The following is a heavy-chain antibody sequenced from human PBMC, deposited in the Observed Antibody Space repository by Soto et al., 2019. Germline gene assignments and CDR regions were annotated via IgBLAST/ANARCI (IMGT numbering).Heavy chain of an antibody. J-gene: IGHJ6*02. CDR2: ISGSGGST. CDR1: GFTFSSYA. CDR3: ARSSGGSGKLWNYYGMDV. Sequence: GGSLRLSCAASGFTFSSYAMSWVRQAPGKGLEWVSAISGSGGSTYYADSVKGRFTISRDNSKNTLYLQMNSLRAEDTVVYYCARSSGGSGKLWNYYGMDVWGQGTTVTVSS. V-gene: IGHV3-23*01. D-gene: IGHD3-10*01.